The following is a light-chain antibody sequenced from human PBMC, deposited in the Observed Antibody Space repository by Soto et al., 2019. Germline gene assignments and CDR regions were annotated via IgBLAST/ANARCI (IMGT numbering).Light chain of an antibody. Sequence: QSALTQPPSASGSPGQSVAISCTGTSSDVGGYNYVSWYQQHPGKAPKLMIYEVNKRPSGVPDRFSGSKSGNTASLTVSGFQAEDEADYYCSSYTSSSVVFGAGTKLTVL. CDR1: SSDVGGYNY. CDR3: SSYTSSSVV. V-gene: IGLV2-8*01. CDR2: EVN. J-gene: IGLJ2*01.